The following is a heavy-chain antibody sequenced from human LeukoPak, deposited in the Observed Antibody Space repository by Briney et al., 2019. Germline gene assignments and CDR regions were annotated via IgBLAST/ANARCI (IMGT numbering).Heavy chain of an antibody. CDR1: GFTFSSHA. CDR2: ISDSGGST. CDR3: ARDYIAAIGFDY. Sequence: GGSLRLSCAASGFTFSSHAMSWVRQAPGKGLEWVSAISDSGGSTYYADSVKGRFTISRDNSKNTLYLQMNGLRAEDSAVYYCARDYIAAIGFDYWGQGTLVTVSS. J-gene: IGHJ4*02. V-gene: IGHV3-23*01. D-gene: IGHD6-13*01.